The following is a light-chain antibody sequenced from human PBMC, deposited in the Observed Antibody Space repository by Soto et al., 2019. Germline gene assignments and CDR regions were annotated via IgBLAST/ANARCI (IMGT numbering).Light chain of an antibody. CDR1: SSNIGTSS. CDR3: AAWDDSLNGHV. CDR2: TTN. Sequence: QLVLTQQHSASGTPGQRVTISCSGSSSNIGTSSVHWFQQLPGTAPKLLISTTNQRPSGVPERFSGSKSGTSASLAISGLQSEDEADYYCAAWDDSLNGHVFGTGTKLTVL. J-gene: IGLJ1*01. V-gene: IGLV1-44*01.